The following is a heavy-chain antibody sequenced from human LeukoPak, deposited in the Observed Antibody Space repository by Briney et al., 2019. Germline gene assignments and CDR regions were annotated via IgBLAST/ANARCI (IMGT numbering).Heavy chain of an antibody. Sequence: PGGSLRLSCAASGFTFSSYAMSWVRQAPGKGLEWVSAISGSGGSTYYADSVKGRFTISRDNSKNTLYLQMNSLRAEDTAVYYCAKDSSSWYRESTTFDYWGQGTLVTVSS. CDR3: AKDSSSWYRESTTFDY. V-gene: IGHV3-23*01. D-gene: IGHD6-13*01. CDR2: ISGSGGST. J-gene: IGHJ4*02. CDR1: GFTFSSYA.